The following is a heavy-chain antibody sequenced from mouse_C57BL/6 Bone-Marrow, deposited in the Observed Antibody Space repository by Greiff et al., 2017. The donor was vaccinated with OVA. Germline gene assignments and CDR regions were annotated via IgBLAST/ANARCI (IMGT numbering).Heavy chain of an antibody. CDR1: GYTFTSYW. V-gene: IGHV1-55*01. J-gene: IGHJ4*01. CDR3: ARRYGPLYYAMDY. Sequence: QVQLQQPGAELVKPGASVKMSCKASGYTFTSYWITWVKQRPGQGLEWIGDIYPGSGSTNYNEKFKSKATLTVDTSSSTAYMQLSSLTSEDSAVYYCARRYGPLYYAMDYWGQGTSVTVSS. D-gene: IGHD2-10*02. CDR2: IYPGSGST.